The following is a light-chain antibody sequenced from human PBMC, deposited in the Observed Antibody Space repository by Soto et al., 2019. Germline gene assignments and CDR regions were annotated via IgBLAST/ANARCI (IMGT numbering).Light chain of an antibody. CDR2: DVS. J-gene: IGLJ1*01. CDR3: STYTTSSTLHV. V-gene: IGLV2-14*03. CDR1: SSDGGGYKY. Sequence: LTQPASVSGSPGQAITISRPGTSSDGGGYKYVSWYQQHPGKAPKLMIYDVSNRPSGVSNRFSASKSGNAASLTISGRLAADEADYYYSTYTTSSTLHVFGTGTKVTVL.